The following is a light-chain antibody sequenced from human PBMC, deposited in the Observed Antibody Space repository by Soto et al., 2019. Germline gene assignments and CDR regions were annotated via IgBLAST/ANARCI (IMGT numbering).Light chain of an antibody. CDR3: ATCDDSLNGYV. CDR1: NSNIGSNT. V-gene: IGLV1-44*01. CDR2: SND. J-gene: IGLJ1*01. Sequence: QSARTQPPSASGTPGQRVTISCSGSNSNIGSNTVNWYQHLPGTAPKLLIYSNDQRPSGVPDRFSGSKSGTSASLAISGLQSEDEADYYCATCDDSLNGYVFGTGTKVTVL.